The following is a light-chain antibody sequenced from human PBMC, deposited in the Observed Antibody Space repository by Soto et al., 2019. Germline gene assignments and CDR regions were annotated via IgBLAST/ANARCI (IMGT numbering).Light chain of an antibody. V-gene: IGLV2-14*01. Sequence: QSVLTQPASVSGSPGQSITISCTGTSSDVGAYNYVSWYQQHPGKAPKLIIYDVTNRPSGVSNRFSGSKSGNTASLTISGLQAEDEADYYCSSYTTITAVVFGGGTKVTVL. CDR2: DVT. J-gene: IGLJ3*02. CDR3: SSYTTITAVV. CDR1: SSDVGAYNY.